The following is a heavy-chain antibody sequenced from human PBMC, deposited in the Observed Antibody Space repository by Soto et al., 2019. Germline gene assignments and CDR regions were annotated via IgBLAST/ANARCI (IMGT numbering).Heavy chain of an antibody. CDR3: AKATSATCTGSICYSFDY. Sequence: VHLLESGGGLVQPGGSLRLSCVASGFTFSSYAMSWVRQAPGQRLESVATFSGGRDTTWHADSVKGRLTVSSDSSKNTLSLQMNSLRPEDTALYYCAKATSATCTGSICYSFDYWGQGTLVTVSS. V-gene: IGHV3-23*01. CDR2: FSGGRDTT. CDR1: GFTFSSYA. D-gene: IGHD2-21*01. J-gene: IGHJ4*02.